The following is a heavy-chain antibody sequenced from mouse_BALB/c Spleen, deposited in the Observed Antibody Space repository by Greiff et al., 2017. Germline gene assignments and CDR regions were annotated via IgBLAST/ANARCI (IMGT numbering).Heavy chain of an antibody. V-gene: IGHV1-87*01. CDR2: IYPGDGDT. D-gene: IGHD2-1*01. CDR3: ARLNYPYAMDY. J-gene: IGHJ4*01. CDR1: GYTFTSYW. Sequence: VQLVESGAELARPGASVKLSCKASGYTFTSYWMQWVKQRPGQGLEWIGAIYPGDGDTRYTQKFKGKATLTADKSSSTAYMQLSSLASEDSAVYYCARLNYPYAMDYWGQGTSVTVSS.